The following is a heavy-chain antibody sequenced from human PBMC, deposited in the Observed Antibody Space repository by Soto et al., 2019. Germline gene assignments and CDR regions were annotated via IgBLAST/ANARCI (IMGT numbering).Heavy chain of an antibody. V-gene: IGHV4-39*01. D-gene: IGHD3-3*01. CDR1: GGSISSSSYY. Sequence: SETLSLTCTVSGGSISSSSYYWGWIRQPPGKGLEWIGSIYYSGSTYYNPSLKSRVTISVDTSKNQFSLKLSSVTAADTAVYYCARQGILEWLTETYYYYYGMDVWGQGTTVTVSS. CDR3: ARQGILEWLTETYYYYYGMDV. CDR2: IYYSGST. J-gene: IGHJ6*02.